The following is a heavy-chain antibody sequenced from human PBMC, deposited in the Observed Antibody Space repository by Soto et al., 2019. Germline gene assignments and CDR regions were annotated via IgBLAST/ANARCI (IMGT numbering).Heavy chain of an antibody. Sequence: SETLSLTCTVSGGSISSSSYYWGWIRQPPGKGLEWIGSIYYSGSTYYNPSLKSRVTISVDTSKNQFSLKLSSVTAADTAVYYCATLTLYGDYVDYWGQGTMVTVSS. CDR3: ATLTLYGDYVDY. D-gene: IGHD4-17*01. CDR1: GGSISSSSYY. J-gene: IGHJ4*02. V-gene: IGHV4-39*01. CDR2: IYYSGST.